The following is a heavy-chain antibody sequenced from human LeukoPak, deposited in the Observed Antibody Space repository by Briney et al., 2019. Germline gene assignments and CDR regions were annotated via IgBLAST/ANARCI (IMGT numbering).Heavy chain of an antibody. J-gene: IGHJ6*02. D-gene: IGHD2-15*01. V-gene: IGHV3-30*18. CDR3: ANAGRYCSGGSCYSHYYYGMDV. CDR2: ISYDGSNK. CDR1: GFTFSSYG. Sequence: PGGSLRLSCAASGFTFSSYGMHWVRQAPGKGLEWVAVISYDGSNKYYADSVKGRLTISRDNSKNTLYLQMNSLRAEDTAVYYCANAGRYCSGGSCYSHYYYGMDVWGQGTTVTVSS.